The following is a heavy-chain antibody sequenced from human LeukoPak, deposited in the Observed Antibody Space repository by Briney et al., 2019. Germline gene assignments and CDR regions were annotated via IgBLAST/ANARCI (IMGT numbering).Heavy chain of an antibody. V-gene: IGHV4-4*02. Sequence: SETLSLTCTVSGGSFTSSNWWTWVRQPPGKGLEWIGEIYHSGSTNYNPSLKSRVTISVDKSKNQFSLKLSSVTAADTAVYYCASFRCDYGDHSPCTYWGQGTLVTVSS. J-gene: IGHJ4*02. CDR1: GGSFTSSNW. CDR3: ASFRCDYGDHSPCTY. CDR2: IYHSGST. D-gene: IGHD4-17*01.